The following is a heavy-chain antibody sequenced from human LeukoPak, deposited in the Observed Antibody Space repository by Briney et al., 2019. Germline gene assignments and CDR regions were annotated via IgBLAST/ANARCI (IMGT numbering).Heavy chain of an antibody. J-gene: IGHJ4*02. D-gene: IGHD6-6*01. CDR1: GGSISSYY. Sequence: SETLSLTCTVSGGSISSYYWTWIRQPPGKGLEWIGYIYYSGSTNYNPSLKCRFTIPVDASKNQFSLKLNSVTPADTAVYYCARGYISAGRIDYWGQGTLVTVSS. CDR3: ARGYISAGRIDY. CDR2: IYYSGST. V-gene: IGHV4-59*01.